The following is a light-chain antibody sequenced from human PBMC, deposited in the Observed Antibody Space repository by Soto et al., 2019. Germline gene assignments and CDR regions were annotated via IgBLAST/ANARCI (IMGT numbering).Light chain of an antibody. CDR3: QQYSHWPRT. V-gene: IGKV3-15*01. Sequence: EIVMTQSPAALSVSPGERATLSCRASQSVSSDLAWYQQKPGQSPRLLIYHASARAIGVPARISGSGSGTEFTLTISSLQSEDFAVYYCQQYSHWPRTFGQGTKVEVK. CDR1: QSVSSD. J-gene: IGKJ1*01. CDR2: HAS.